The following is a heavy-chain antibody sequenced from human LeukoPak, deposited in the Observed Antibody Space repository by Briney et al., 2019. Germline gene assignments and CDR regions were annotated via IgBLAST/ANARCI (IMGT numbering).Heavy chain of an antibody. D-gene: IGHD3-10*01. Sequence: SETLSLTCAVSGGSISSSNWWSWVRQPPGKGLEWFGEIYHSGSTNYNPSLKSRVTISVDKSKNQFSLKLSSVTAADTAVYHCARGPFTMLRGADNWFDPWGQGTLVTVSS. CDR3: ARGPFTMLRGADNWFDP. CDR2: IYHSGST. J-gene: IGHJ5*02. V-gene: IGHV4-4*02. CDR1: GGSISSSNW.